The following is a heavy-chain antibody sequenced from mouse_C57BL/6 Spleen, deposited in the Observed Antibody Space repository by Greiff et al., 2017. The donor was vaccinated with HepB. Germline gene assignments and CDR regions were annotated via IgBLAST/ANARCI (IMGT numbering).Heavy chain of an antibody. CDR1: GYAFSSYW. CDR3: ARSYHYYGSSYGGYFDV. CDR2: IYPGDGDT. V-gene: IGHV1-80*01. Sequence: VKVVESGAELVKPGASVKISCKASGYAFSSYWMNWVKQRPGKGLEWIGQIYPGDGDTNYNGKFKGKATLTADKSSSTAYMQLSSLTSEDSAVYFCARSYHYYGSSYGGYFDVWGTGTTVTVSS. J-gene: IGHJ1*03. D-gene: IGHD1-1*01.